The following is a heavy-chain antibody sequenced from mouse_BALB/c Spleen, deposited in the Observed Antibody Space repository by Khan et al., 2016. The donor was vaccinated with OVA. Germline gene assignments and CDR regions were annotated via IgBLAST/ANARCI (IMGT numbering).Heavy chain of an antibody. CDR2: IWRGGST. CDR3: ALIYYENAMDY. V-gene: IGHV2-5*01. D-gene: IGHD2-4*01. Sequence: VQLQESGPGLVQPSQSLSITCKVSGFSLTSYGVHWVRQSPGKGLEWLGVIWRGGSTDYNAAFMSRLSITKDNSKSQVFFKMNSLQADDTAIDYCALIYYENAMDYWGQGTSVTVSS. CDR1: GFSLTSYG. J-gene: IGHJ4*01.